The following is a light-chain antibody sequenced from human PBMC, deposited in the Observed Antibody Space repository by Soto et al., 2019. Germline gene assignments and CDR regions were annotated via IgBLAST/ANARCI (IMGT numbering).Light chain of an antibody. J-gene: IGKJ1*01. Sequence: IQLTQSPSSLSASVGDSVTITIRASQGITSYLAWYQQKPGKAPNLLIYGASPLQSGVPSRFSGSGSGTEFTLTISSLQPDDFATYYCQQYNSYWTFGQGTKVDIK. CDR2: GAS. CDR3: QQYNSYWT. CDR1: QGITSY. V-gene: IGKV1-9*01.